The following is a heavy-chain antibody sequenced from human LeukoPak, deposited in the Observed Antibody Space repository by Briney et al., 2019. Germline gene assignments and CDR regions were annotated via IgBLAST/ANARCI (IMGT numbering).Heavy chain of an antibody. D-gene: IGHD6-19*01. V-gene: IGHV4-39*02. CDR1: GDSISNHNYF. CDR2: IHYIGST. J-gene: IGHJ4*02. Sequence: SETLSLTCTVSGDSISNHNYFWGWIRQPPGKGLEWIGSIHYIGSTYFNLSLKSRDTVSVDTSTNHFSLKLTSVTAADTGVYYCATSVYSSGWHPFFDYWGQGAPVIVSS. CDR3: ATSVYSSGWHPFFDY.